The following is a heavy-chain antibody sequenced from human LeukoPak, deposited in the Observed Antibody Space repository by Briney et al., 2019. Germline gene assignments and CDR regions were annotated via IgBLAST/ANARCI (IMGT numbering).Heavy chain of an antibody. CDR3: ARDGDSSGWPGAFDI. V-gene: IGHV4-39*07. CDR1: GGSISSSSYY. CDR2: IYYSGST. J-gene: IGHJ3*02. Sequence: SETLSLTCTVSGGSISSSSYYWGWIRQPPGKGLEWIGSIYYSGSTYYNPSLKSRVTISVDTSKNQFSLKLSSVTAADTAVYYCARDGDSSGWPGAFDIWGHGTMVTVSS. D-gene: IGHD6-19*01.